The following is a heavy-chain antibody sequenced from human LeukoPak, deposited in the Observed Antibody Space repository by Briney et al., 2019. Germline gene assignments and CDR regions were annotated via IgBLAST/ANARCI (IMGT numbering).Heavy chain of an antibody. CDR2: IYYSGST. J-gene: IGHJ4*02. D-gene: IGHD3-16*02. CDR3: ARDPLLRLGELSFID. Sequence: TPSPPRTVSCGALNSGGFYWGRIRPPPGEGPGGVGYIYYSGSTYYNPSLKSRVTISVDTSKNQFSLKLSSVTAADTAVYYCARDPLLRLGELSFIDWGQGTLVTVSS. V-gene: IGHV4-31*03. CDR1: CGALNSGGFY.